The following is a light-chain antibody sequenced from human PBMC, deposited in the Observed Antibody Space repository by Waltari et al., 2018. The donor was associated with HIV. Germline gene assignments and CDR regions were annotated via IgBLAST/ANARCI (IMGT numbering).Light chain of an antibody. J-gene: IGKJ2*01. CDR1: QSVSSY. CDR3: QQRSNWPPYT. CDR2: DAS. V-gene: IGKV3-11*01. Sequence: EIVLTQSPATLSLSPGERATLSFRASQSVSSYLAWYQQKPRQAPRLLIYDASNRTTGIPARFSGSGSGTDFTLTITSLEPEDFAVYYCQQRSNWPPYTFGQGTKLEIK.